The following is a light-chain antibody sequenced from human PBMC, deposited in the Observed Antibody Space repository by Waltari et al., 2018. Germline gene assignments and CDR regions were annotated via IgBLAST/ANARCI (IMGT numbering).Light chain of an antibody. Sequence: QSALTQPASVSGSPGQSITISCTQIRNYVGRYDFVSRYQQPPDRAPTAVISGDNKRPSGVPNRFSASNSGNTASLTISGLQAEDEAHYYCSSYAGLGPVLFGGGTKLTV. CDR1: RNYVGRYDF. V-gene: IGLV2-23*01. J-gene: IGLJ2*01. CDR3: SSYAGLGPVL. CDR2: GDN.